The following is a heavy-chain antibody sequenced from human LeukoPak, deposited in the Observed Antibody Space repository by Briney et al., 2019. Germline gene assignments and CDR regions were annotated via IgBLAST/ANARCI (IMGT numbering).Heavy chain of an antibody. Sequence: GGSLRLSCAASGSTFDDYAMHWVRHAPGKGLEWVSGISWNSGSIGYADSVKGRFTISRDNAKNSLYLQMNSLRAEDTAVYYCARASDFRGLDYWGQGTLVTVSS. CDR1: GSTFDDYA. V-gene: IGHV3-9*01. J-gene: IGHJ4*02. D-gene: IGHD3-3*01. CDR3: ARASDFRGLDY. CDR2: ISWNSGSI.